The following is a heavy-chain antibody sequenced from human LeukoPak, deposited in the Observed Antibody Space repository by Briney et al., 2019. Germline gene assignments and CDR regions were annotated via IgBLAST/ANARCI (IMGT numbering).Heavy chain of an antibody. CDR1: GFTFSSYG. CDR3: AGDRGYSSSWFLDY. V-gene: IGHV3-33*01. J-gene: IGHJ4*02. Sequence: GRSLRLSCAASGFTFSSYGMHWVRQAPGKGLEWVAVIWYDGSNKYYADSVKGRFTISRDNSKNTLYLQMNSLRAEDTAVYYCAGDRGYSSSWFLDYWGQGTLVTVSS. CDR2: IWYDGSNK. D-gene: IGHD6-13*01.